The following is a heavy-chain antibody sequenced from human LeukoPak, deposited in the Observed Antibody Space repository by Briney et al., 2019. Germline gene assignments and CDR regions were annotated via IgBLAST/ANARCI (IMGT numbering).Heavy chain of an antibody. CDR3: ARDRHDSHSKPLSDY. J-gene: IGHJ4*02. D-gene: IGHD1-14*01. V-gene: IGHV1-18*01. CDR2: ISAYNGNT. Sequence: ASVKVSCKASGYTFISYGISWVRQAPGQGLEWMGWISAYNGNTNYAQKLQGRVTMTTDTSTSTAYTELRSLRSDDTAVYYCARDRHDSHSKPLSDYWGQGTLVTVSS. CDR1: GYTFISYG.